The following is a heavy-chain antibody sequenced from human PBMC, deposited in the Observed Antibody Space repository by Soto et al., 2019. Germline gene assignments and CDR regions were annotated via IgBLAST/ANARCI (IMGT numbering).Heavy chain of an antibody. CDR3: ARLSGWNY. CDR2: IYYTGST. J-gene: IGHJ4*02. D-gene: IGHD3-10*01. Sequence: PSETLSLTCTVSGCSISGTNYYWGWIRQPPGEGLEWIWTIYYTGSTYYSPSLKSRLTISLNTSKNQFSLKLTSVTAADTAVYYCARLSGWNYWGQGTLVTVSS. CDR1: GCSISGTNYY. V-gene: IGHV4-39*01.